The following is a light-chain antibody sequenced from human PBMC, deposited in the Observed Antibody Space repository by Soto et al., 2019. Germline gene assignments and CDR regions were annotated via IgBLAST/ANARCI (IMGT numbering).Light chain of an antibody. CDR1: STDVGGYNY. CDR3: GSYTRTETPFV. CDR2: EVN. V-gene: IGLV2-14*01. J-gene: IGLJ1*01. Sequence: SALAQPSSVSGSPGQSITISCTGTSTDVGGYNYVSWYQHHPGKGPKLIIYEVNNRPSGVSDRFSGSKSGNKASLTISNIEAEDESDYYCGSYTRTETPFVFGTGTKVTV.